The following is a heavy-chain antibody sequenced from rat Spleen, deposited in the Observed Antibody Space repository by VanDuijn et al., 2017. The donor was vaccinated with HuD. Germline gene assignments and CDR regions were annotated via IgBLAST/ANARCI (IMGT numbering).Heavy chain of an antibody. CDR1: GFTFSNYG. CDR2: ISPIGGST. Sequence: EVQLVESGGGLVQPGRSLKLSCAASGFTFSNYGMAWVRQTPTKGLEWVASISPIGGSTYYRDSVKGRLTISRDHAKSTLYLQMDSLKAGDTATYYCVSHGTRVSRFAYWGQGTLVTVSS. J-gene: IGHJ3*01. D-gene: IGHD1-4*01. V-gene: IGHV5-19*01. CDR3: VSHGTRVSRFAY.